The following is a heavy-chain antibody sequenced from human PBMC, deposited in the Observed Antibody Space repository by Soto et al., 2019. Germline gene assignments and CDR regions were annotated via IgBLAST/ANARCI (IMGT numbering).Heavy chain of an antibody. D-gene: IGHD2-15*01. V-gene: IGHV3-9*01. CDR3: AKEYCSGGSCYPSPFDY. CDR1: GFTFDDYA. CDR2: ISWNSGSI. Sequence: GGSLRLSCAASGFTFDDYAMHWVRQAPGKGLEWVSGISWNSGSIGYADSVKGRFTISRDNAKNSLYLQMNSLRAEDTALYYCAKEYCSGGSCYPSPFDYWGQGTLVTVSS. J-gene: IGHJ4*02.